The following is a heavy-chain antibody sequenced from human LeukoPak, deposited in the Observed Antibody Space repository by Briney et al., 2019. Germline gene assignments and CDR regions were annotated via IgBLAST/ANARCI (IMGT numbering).Heavy chain of an antibody. CDR1: GFTFSTYG. CDR3: AKDGMEEGVDY. Sequence: GKSLRLSCAASGFTFSTYGMHWVRQAPGKGLEWVAVISYDGSDKYYGDSVKGRFTISRDNSKNTLYLQMNSLRAEDTAVYYCAKDGMEEGVDYWGQGTLVTVSS. CDR2: ISYDGSDK. J-gene: IGHJ4*02. V-gene: IGHV3-30*18. D-gene: IGHD1-26*01.